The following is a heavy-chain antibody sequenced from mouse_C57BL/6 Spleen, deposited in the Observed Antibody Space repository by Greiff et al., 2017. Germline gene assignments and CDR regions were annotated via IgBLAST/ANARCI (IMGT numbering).Heavy chain of an antibody. Sequence: VKLQQSGPELVKPGASVKISCKASGYAFSSSWMNWVKQRPGKGLEWIGRIYPGDGDTNYNGKFKGKATLTADKSSSTAYMQLSSLTSEDSAVYFCARAGPDVWGTGTTVTVSS. J-gene: IGHJ1*03. V-gene: IGHV1-82*01. CDR1: GYAFSSSW. CDR2: IYPGDGDT. CDR3: ARAGPDV.